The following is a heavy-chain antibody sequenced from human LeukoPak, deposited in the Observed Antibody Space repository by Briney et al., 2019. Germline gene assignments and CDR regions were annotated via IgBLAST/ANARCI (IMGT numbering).Heavy chain of an antibody. Sequence: GGSLRLSCAASGFTFSRHWMSCVRQAPGKGLERVAHMNQDGSAIYSIDSVKGRFTISRDNDKKSLYLHMSGLTVADTAVYYCARTVPGHPDDYFDYWGQGTLVTVSS. CDR2: MNQDGSAI. CDR1: GFTFSRHW. D-gene: IGHD6-19*01. J-gene: IGHJ4*02. V-gene: IGHV3-7*01. CDR3: ARTVPGHPDDYFDY.